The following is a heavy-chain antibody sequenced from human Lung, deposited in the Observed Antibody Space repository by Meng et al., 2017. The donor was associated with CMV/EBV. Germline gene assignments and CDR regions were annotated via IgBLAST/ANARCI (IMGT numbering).Heavy chain of an antibody. CDR2: IRFDGTGI. Sequence: GEXXKISCAASGFTFGSYWMHWVRQAPGRGLVWVSRIRFDGTGIGYADSVRGRFTISRDNAKNTVYLEMNSLRAEDTAVYYCTRDWRNAFDIWGQGKMV. V-gene: IGHV3-74*01. J-gene: IGHJ3*02. CDR1: GFTFGSYW. CDR3: TRDWRNAFDI.